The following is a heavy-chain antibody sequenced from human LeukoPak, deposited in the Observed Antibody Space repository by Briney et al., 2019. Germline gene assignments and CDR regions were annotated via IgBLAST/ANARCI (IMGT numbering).Heavy chain of an antibody. V-gene: IGHV1-18*01. J-gene: IGHJ4*02. Sequence: AAPKVSCKASGYTFTSYGISWVRQAPGQGLEWMGWISAYMVNTNYAQKLQGRVTMTTDTSTSTAYMELRSLRSDDTAIYYCARVSDYGDYLTNFDYWGQGTLVTDCS. CDR1: GYTFTSYG. D-gene: IGHD4-17*01. CDR3: ARVSDYGDYLTNFDY. CDR2: ISAYMVNT.